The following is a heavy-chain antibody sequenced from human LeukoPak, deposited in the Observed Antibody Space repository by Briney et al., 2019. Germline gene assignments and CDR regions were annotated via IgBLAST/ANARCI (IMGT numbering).Heavy chain of an antibody. CDR2: MNPNSGNT. CDR1: GYTFTSYD. J-gene: IGHJ3*02. D-gene: IGHD3-10*01. V-gene: IGHV1-8*01. Sequence: ASVKVSCKASGYTFTSYDINWVRQATGQGLEWMGWMNPNSGNTGYAQKFQGRVTITADESTSTAYMELSSLRSEDTAVYYCARVRGGVIIADAFDIWGQGTMVTVSS. CDR3: ARVRGGVIIADAFDI.